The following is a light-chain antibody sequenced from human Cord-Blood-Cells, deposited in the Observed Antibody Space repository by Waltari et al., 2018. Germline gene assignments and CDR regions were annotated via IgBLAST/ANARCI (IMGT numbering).Light chain of an antibody. Sequence: QSALTQPPSASGSPGQSVTISCTGTSSDVGGYNYVFWYQQHPGKAPKLIIYEVSKRPSGVPDRFSGAKSGNTASLTVSGLQAEDEADYSCSSYAGSNNLVFGGGTKLTVL. J-gene: IGLJ2*01. V-gene: IGLV2-8*01. CDR1: SSDVGGYNY. CDR2: EVS. CDR3: SSYAGSNNLV.